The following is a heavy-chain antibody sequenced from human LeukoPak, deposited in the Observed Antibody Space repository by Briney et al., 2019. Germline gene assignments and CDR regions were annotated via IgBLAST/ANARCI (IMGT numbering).Heavy chain of an antibody. CDR2: ISTTSSYI. J-gene: IGHJ4*02. V-gene: IGHV3-21*01. D-gene: IGHD3-22*01. Sequence: GGSLRLSCAASGFSFSTYAISWVRQAPGKGLEWVSCISTTSSYIFYADSVRGRFTISRDNAKNSLYLQMDSLRAEDTAVYFCAREDYYDGSGYPAFDYWGQGTLVTVSS. CDR1: GFSFSTYA. CDR3: AREDYYDGSGYPAFDY.